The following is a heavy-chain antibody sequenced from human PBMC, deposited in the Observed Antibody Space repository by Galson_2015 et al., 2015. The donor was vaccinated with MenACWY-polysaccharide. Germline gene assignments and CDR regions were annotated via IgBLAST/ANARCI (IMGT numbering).Heavy chain of an antibody. CDR1: GFSFSTYW. Sequence: SLRLSCAASGFSFSTYWMHWVRHAPGKGLVWVSRINADGSATDYADSVRGRFTISRDNAKNTLYLEMNSLRAEDTAVYYCTKAGAKHCCGSSCDVNGCGPWGQGTLVTGAS. CDR2: INADGSAT. CDR3: TKAGAKHCCGSSCDVNGCGP. V-gene: IGHV3-74*01. D-gene: IGHD2-2*01. J-gene: IGHJ5*02.